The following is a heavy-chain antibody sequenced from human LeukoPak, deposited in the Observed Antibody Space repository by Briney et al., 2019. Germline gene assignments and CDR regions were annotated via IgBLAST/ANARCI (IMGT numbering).Heavy chain of an antibody. V-gene: IGHV1-8*01. CDR3: ARLMDNNYDGSAFDY. J-gene: IGHJ4*02. D-gene: IGHD3-22*01. CDR2: MNPNSGNT. Sequence: GASVKVSCKASGYTFTSYDINWVRQATGQGLEWMGWMNPNSGNTGYAQKFQGRVTMTTDTSATTAYLELRSLTSDDTALYYCARLMDNNYDGSAFDYWGQGTLVTVSS. CDR1: GYTFTSYD.